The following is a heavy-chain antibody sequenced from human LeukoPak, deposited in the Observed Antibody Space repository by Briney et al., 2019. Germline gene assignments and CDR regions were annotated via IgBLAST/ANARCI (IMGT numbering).Heavy chain of an antibody. CDR1: GYTFTGHD. D-gene: IGHD1-26*01. CDR2: IKHKSGDT. CDR3: ARVRVAGSSYVIDY. V-gene: IGHV1-2*02. Sequence: ASLKVSCEASGYTFTGHDMHWVRQAPGQGLEWVGEIKHKSGDTNYAQNLEGRVTMTRDISSNTGYLQLSSLRSDDTAVYFCARVRVAGSSYVIDYWGQGTLVTVSS. J-gene: IGHJ4*02.